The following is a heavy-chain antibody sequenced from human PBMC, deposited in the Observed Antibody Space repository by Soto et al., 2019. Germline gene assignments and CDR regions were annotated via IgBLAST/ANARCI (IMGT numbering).Heavy chain of an antibody. CDR2: ISGSGGST. CDR1: GFTFSSYA. V-gene: IGHV3-23*01. Sequence: GGSLRLSCAASGFTFSSYAMSWVRQAPGKGLEWVSAISGSGGSTYYADSVKGRFTISRDNSKNTLYLQMNSLRAEDTAVYYCAKFEDGSGSYVVYMDVWGKGTTVTVSS. D-gene: IGHD3-10*01. CDR3: AKFEDGSGSYVVYMDV. J-gene: IGHJ6*03.